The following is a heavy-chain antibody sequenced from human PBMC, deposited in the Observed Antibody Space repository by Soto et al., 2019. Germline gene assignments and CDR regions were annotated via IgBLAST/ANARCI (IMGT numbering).Heavy chain of an antibody. CDR1: GYTFASYG. Sequence: GASVKVSCKASGYTFASYGISWVRQAPGQGLEWMGWMNPNSGNTGYAQKFQGRVTMTRNTSISTAYMELSSLRSEDTAVYYCAGQYYDILTGYYRFDYWGQGTLVTVSS. CDR3: AGQYYDILTGYYRFDY. J-gene: IGHJ4*02. D-gene: IGHD3-9*01. CDR2: MNPNSGNT. V-gene: IGHV1-8*02.